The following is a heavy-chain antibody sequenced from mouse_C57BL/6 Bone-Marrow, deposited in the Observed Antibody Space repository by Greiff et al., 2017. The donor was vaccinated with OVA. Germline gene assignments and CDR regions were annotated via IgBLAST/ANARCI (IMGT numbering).Heavy chain of an antibody. V-gene: IGHV1-76*01. CDR1: GYTFTDYY. Sequence: QVQLQQSGAELVRPGASVKLSCKASGYTFTDYYINWVKQRPGQGLEWIARIYPGSGNTYYNEKFKGKATLTAEKSSSTAYMQLSSLTSEDSAVYFCARGYYLYYAMDYWGQGTSVTVSS. J-gene: IGHJ4*01. CDR2: IYPGSGNT. CDR3: ARGYYLYYAMDY. D-gene: IGHD1-1*01.